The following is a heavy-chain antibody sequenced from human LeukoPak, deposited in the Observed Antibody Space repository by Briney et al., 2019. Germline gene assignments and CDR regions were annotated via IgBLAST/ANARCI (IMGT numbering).Heavy chain of an antibody. CDR3: ARVPPYYDILTGYYPSRYMDI. Sequence: KSSETLSLTCTVTGASISSYYWSWIRQPPGKGLEWIGYIYYSGSTNYNPSLKSRVTISVDTSKNQFSLKLSSVTAADTAVYYCARVPPYYDILTGYYPSRYMDIWGKGTTVTISS. J-gene: IGHJ6*03. D-gene: IGHD3-9*01. V-gene: IGHV4-59*01. CDR2: IYYSGST. CDR1: GASISSYY.